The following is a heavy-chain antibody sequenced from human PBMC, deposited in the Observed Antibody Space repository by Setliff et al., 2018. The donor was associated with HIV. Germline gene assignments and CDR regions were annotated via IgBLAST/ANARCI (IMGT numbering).Heavy chain of an antibody. CDR3: AKFPVFKWFGERQGWFDL. V-gene: IGHV3-23*01. CDR2: ISGSGGST. Sequence: GGSLRLSCAASGFTFNNYAMSWVRQAPGKGLEWVSTISGSGGSTYVAGPVKGRLSTSRDNSKNTMYLQMNSLRVEDTAVYYCAKFPVFKWFGERQGWFDLWGQGTLVTVSS. CDR1: GFTFNNYA. D-gene: IGHD3-10*01. J-gene: IGHJ5*02.